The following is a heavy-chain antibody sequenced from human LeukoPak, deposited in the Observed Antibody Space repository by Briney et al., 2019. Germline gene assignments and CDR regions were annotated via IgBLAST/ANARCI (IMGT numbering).Heavy chain of an antibody. D-gene: IGHD6-19*01. CDR2: TYYRSKWYN. V-gene: IGHV6-1*01. Sequence: SQTVSVTCAISGDSVSSNYGAWMWLRPSPARALVGLGRTYYRSKWYNDYAVSMKGRITINPDTSKNQFSLQLSSVTPEDTAVYYCARDLGNSGWYTFDYWGQGSLVTASS. CDR3: ARDLGNSGWYTFDY. CDR1: GDSVSSNYGA. J-gene: IGHJ4*02.